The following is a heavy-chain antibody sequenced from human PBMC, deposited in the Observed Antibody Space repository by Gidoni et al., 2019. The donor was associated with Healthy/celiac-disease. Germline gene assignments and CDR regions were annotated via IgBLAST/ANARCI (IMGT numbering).Heavy chain of an antibody. J-gene: IGHJ4*02. D-gene: IGHD4-17*01. V-gene: IGHV1-69*01. CDR1: GGTLSSSA. Sequence: QVQLVQSGAEGKKPGSSVKVSCKASGGTLSSSAISWVRQAPGQGLEWMGGIIPIFGTANYAQKFQGRVTITADESTSTAYMELSSLRSEDTAVYYCARSVPGYYGDYVGIDYWGQGTLVTVSS. CDR2: IIPIFGTA. CDR3: ARSVPGYYGDYVGIDY.